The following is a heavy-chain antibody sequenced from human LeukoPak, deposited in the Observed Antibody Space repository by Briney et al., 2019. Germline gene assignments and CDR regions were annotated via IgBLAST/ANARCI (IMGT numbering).Heavy chain of an antibody. J-gene: IGHJ4*02. CDR3: ASDLAVARGY. CDR2: ISSSSSYT. D-gene: IGHD6-19*01. Sequence: GGSLRLSCAASGFTFTSYGMTWVRQAPGKGLEWVSSISSSSSYTFYADSVKGRFTISRDNAKNSLYLQMNSLRAEDTAVYSCASDLAVARGYWGQGTLVTVSS. CDR1: GFTFTSYG. V-gene: IGHV3-21*06.